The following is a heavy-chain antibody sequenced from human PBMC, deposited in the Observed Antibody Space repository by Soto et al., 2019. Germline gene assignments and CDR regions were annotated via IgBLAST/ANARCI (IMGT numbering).Heavy chain of an antibody. CDR2: INAGNGNT. D-gene: IGHD6-6*01. CDR1: GYTFTSYA. Sequence: ASLKVSCKASGYTFTSYAMHWVRQAPGQRLEWMGWINAGNGNTKYSQKFQGRVTITRDTSASTAYMELSSLRSEDTAVYYCARDRHADAFDIWGQGTMVTVSS. V-gene: IGHV1-3*01. CDR3: ARDRHADAFDI. J-gene: IGHJ3*02.